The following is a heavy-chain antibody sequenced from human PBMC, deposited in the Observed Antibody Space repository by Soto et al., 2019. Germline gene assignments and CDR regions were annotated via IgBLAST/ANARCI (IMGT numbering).Heavy chain of an antibody. J-gene: IGHJ6*02. Sequence: PSETLSLTCTVSGGSISSGGYYWSWIRQHPGKGLEWIGYIYYSGSTHYNPSLKSRVTISVDTSKNQFSLKLSSVTAADTAVYYCARDFRIPGYYYGMDVWGQGTTVTVSS. V-gene: IGHV4-30-4*08. D-gene: IGHD2-15*01. CDR2: IYYSGST. CDR3: ARDFRIPGYYYGMDV. CDR1: GGSISSGGYY.